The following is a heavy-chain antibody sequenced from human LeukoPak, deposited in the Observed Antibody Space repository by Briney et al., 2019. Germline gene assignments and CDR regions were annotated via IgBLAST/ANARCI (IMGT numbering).Heavy chain of an antibody. CDR2: IYYSGST. CDR3: ARLLIAVAGTDAFDI. Sequence: SETLSLTCTVSGGSIRSGGYYWSWIRQHPGKGLEWIGYIYYSGSTYYNPSLKSRVTISVDTSKNQFSLKLSSVTAADTAVYYCARLLIAVAGTDAFDIWGQGTMVTVSS. D-gene: IGHD6-19*01. CDR1: GGSIRSGGYY. V-gene: IGHV4-31*03. J-gene: IGHJ3*02.